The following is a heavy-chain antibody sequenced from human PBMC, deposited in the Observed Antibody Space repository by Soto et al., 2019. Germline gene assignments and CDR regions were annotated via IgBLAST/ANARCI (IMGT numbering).Heavy chain of an antibody. D-gene: IGHD3-9*01. CDR1: GYTFTSYA. Sequence: ASVKVSCKASGYTFTSYAMHWVRQAPGQRLEWMGRINAGNGNTKYSQKFQGRVTITRDTSASTAYMELSSLRSEDTAVYYCARDSERYFDWLLYYYGMDVWGQGTTVTVSS. V-gene: IGHV1-3*01. J-gene: IGHJ6*02. CDR2: INAGNGNT. CDR3: ARDSERYFDWLLYYYGMDV.